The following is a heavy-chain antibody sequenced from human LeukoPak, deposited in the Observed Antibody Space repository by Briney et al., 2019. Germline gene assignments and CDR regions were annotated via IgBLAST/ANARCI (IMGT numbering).Heavy chain of an antibody. Sequence: GESLKISCEGSGYIFASYWIGWVRQMPGKGLEWMGIIYPGDSDIRYSPSFQGQVTISADKFTSTAYLQWSGLKASDTAMYYCARNWAAAGTYWYFDLWGRGTLVTVSS. V-gene: IGHV5-51*01. CDR1: GYIFASYW. J-gene: IGHJ2*01. CDR3: ARNWAAAGTYWYFDL. CDR2: IYPGDSDI. D-gene: IGHD6-13*01.